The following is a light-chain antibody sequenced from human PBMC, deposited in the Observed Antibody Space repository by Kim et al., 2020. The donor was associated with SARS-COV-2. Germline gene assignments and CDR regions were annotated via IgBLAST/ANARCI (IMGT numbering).Light chain of an antibody. V-gene: IGLV6-57*04. J-gene: IGLJ3*02. CDR2: EDN. CDR3: QSYDSSNPHWV. Sequence: NFMLTQPHSVSESPGKTVTISCTRSSGSIASNYVQWYQQRPCSAPTTVIYEDNQRPSGVPDRFSGSIDSSSNSASLTISGLKTEDEADYYCQSYDSSNPHWVFGGGTQLTVL. CDR1: SGSIASNY.